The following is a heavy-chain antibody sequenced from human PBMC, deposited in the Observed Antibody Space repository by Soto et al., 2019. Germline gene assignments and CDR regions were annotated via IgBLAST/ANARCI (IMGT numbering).Heavy chain of an antibody. V-gene: IGHV3-72*01. CDR3: AKDMGGVAAAGTYYFDS. J-gene: IGHJ4*02. CDR1: VFTFSDHY. CDR2: TRNAANSFST. Sequence: GGSLRLSCAASVFTFSDHYMDWVRQAPGKGLEWVGRTRNAANSFSTQYAASVKGRFTISRDGSKSSLYLQMNSLRAEDTAVNYCAKDMGGVAAAGTYYFDSWGQGTLVTVSS. D-gene: IGHD6-13*01.